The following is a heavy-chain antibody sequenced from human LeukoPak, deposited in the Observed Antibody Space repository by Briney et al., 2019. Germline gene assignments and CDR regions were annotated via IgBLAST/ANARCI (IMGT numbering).Heavy chain of an antibody. V-gene: IGHV4-39*01. CDR1: GGSMSSTDHF. J-gene: IGHJ2*01. CDR2: FYYTGTI. D-gene: IGHD3-10*01. Sequence: SETLSLTCIVSGGSMSSTDHFWGWIRQPPGKGLEWIGNFYYTGTIVYSPSLESRGTISIDTSKNQFSLKIRSVTAADTAVYYCARQGVVPNKAGWYFDLWGRGALVTVSS. CDR3: ARQGVVPNKAGWYFDL.